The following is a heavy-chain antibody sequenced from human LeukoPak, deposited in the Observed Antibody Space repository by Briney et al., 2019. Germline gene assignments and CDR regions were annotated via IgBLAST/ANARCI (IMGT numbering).Heavy chain of an antibody. CDR1: GGSISNYF. J-gene: IGHJ4*02. CDR2: IYTSGST. V-gene: IGHV4-4*09. D-gene: IGHD2-21*01. CDR3: TRGFLQIDY. Sequence: PETLFLTCTVSGGSISNYFWTWIRQPPGKGLEWIGYIYTSGSTNYNPSLESRVTMSVDTSKNQVSLRLNSVTAADTAIYYCTRGFLQIDYWGQGTLVTVSS.